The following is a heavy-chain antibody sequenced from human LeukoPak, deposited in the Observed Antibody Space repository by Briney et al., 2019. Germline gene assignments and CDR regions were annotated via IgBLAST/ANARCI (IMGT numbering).Heavy chain of an antibody. V-gene: IGHV4-34*09. CDR2: INHSGST. D-gene: IGHD2-2*01. J-gene: IGHJ3*02. Sequence: PSETLSLTFAVYGGSFSGYYWSWIRQPPGKGLEWIGEINHSGSTYYNPSLKSRVTISVDTSKNQFSLKLSSVTAADTAVYYCARGDIVVVPAALTLNAFDIWGQGTMVTVSS. CDR3: ARGDIVVVPAALTLNAFDI. CDR1: GGSFSGYY.